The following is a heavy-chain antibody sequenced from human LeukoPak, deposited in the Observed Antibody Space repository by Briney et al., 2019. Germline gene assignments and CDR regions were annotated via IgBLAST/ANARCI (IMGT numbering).Heavy chain of an antibody. Sequence: PGGSLRLSCAASGFTFSSYAIHWVRQAPGKGLEWVAVISFDGTDAFYADSVKGRFTISRDNSKNTLYLQMNSLRAEDTAVYYCAKAASPMIVVAAAFDIWGQGTMVTVSS. CDR2: ISFDGTDA. J-gene: IGHJ3*02. V-gene: IGHV3-30*04. CDR3: AKAASPMIVVAAAFDI. CDR1: GFTFSSYA. D-gene: IGHD3-22*01.